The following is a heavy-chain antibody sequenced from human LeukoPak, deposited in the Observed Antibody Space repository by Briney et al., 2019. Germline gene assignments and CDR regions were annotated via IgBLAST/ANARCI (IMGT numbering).Heavy chain of an antibody. J-gene: IGHJ6*03. CDR1: GYSFTSYW. CDR3: ARGYYDFWSGDSAYYYYMDV. Sequence: GESLKISCKGSGYSFTSYWIGWVRQMPGKGLEWMGIIYPGDSDTRYSPSFQGQVTISADKSISTAYLQWSSLKASDTAMYYCARGYYDFWSGDSAYYYYMDVWGKGTTVTASS. D-gene: IGHD3-3*01. V-gene: IGHV5-51*01. CDR2: IYPGDSDT.